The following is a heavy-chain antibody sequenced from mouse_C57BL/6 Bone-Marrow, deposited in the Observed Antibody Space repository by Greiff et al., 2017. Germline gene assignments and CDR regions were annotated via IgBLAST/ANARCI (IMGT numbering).Heavy chain of an antibody. V-gene: IGHV1-81*01. CDR3: AGASRYYYGLY. J-gene: IGHJ2*01. Sequence: VQLQQSGAELARPGASVKLSCKASGYTFTSYGISWVKQRTGQGLEWIGEIYPGSGNTYYNEKFKGKATLTADKSSSTAYMELRSLTSEDSAVYFCAGASRYYYGLYWGQGTTLTVSS. CDR1: GYTFTSYG. CDR2: IYPGSGNT. D-gene: IGHD1-1*01.